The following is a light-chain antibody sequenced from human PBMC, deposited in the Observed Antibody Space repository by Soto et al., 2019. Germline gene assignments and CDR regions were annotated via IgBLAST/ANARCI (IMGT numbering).Light chain of an antibody. CDR1: QYISNK. CDR3: QQYDSCPPYA. J-gene: IGKJ2*01. CDR2: GAS. V-gene: IGKV3-15*01. Sequence: EILMTQSPATLSVSPGERATLSCRARQYISNKLAWYQQKPGKAPRLLMYGASTRAPGIPARFSGTGSGTEFSLTISSLQSEDVAVYFCQQYDSCPPYAFGQGTKLEIK.